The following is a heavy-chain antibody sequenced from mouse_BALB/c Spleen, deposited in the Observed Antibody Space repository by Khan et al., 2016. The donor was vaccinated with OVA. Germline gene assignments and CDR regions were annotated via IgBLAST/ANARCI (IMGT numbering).Heavy chain of an antibody. CDR2: ISYSGNT. Sequence: EVQLVESGPGLVKPSQSLSLTCTVTGYSITSDYAWNWIRQFPGNKLEWLGFISYSGNTNYNPSLKSRISITRDTSKNQFFRQLNSVTTEDTATYYCARICGGDFDYWGQGTTLTVSS. V-gene: IGHV3-2*02. J-gene: IGHJ2*01. CDR1: GYSITSDYA. CDR3: ARICGGDFDY.